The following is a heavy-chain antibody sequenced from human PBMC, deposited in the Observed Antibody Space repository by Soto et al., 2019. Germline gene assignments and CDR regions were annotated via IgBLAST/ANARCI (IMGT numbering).Heavy chain of an antibody. J-gene: IGHJ5*02. Sequence: GGSLRLSCAGTGFRFATYGLHWVRQAPGKGLEWVAVIWYDGSKKYYADSVKGRFTISRDDSKSTLYLQMNSLSAEDTAVHYCARDISGRTNWLDPWGQGSLVTVSS. CDR1: GFRFATYG. CDR3: ARDISGRTNWLDP. D-gene: IGHD1-20*01. CDR2: IWYDGSKK. V-gene: IGHV3-33*01.